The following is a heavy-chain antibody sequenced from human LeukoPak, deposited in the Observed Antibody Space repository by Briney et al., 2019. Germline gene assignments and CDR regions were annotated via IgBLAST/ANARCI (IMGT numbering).Heavy chain of an antibody. CDR1: GFTFTDYS. D-gene: IGHD6-25*01. CDR3: ARDGSGFYLYNYMDV. Sequence: PGGSLRLSCAPSGFTFTDYSMNWVRQAPGKGLEWVASISTVSTYTFYADSVKGRFSISRDNVRNLLYLQMSSLGAEGTAVYYCARDGSGFYLYNYMDVWGKGTTVTVSS. CDR2: ISTVSTYT. J-gene: IGHJ6*03. V-gene: IGHV3-21*06.